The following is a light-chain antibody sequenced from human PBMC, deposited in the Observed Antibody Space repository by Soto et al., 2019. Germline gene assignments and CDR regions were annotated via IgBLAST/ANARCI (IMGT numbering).Light chain of an antibody. Sequence: QSVLTQPASVSGSPGQSITISCTGTSSVVGAYNYVSWYQHHPGKAPKLMIYEVTNRPSGVSNRFSGSKSGNTASLTISGLHAEDEADYYCNSYTTNTTRVFGTGTKGTLL. CDR2: EVT. CDR3: NSYTTNTTRV. V-gene: IGLV2-14*01. CDR1: SSVVGAYNY. J-gene: IGLJ1*01.